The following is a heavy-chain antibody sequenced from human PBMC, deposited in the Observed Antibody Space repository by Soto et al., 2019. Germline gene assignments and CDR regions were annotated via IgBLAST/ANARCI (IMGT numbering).Heavy chain of an antibody. D-gene: IGHD2-8*01. CDR3: ARIGTNMDLGWPDNWFDP. CDR2: FDPEDGET. Sequence: ASVKVSCKVSGYTLTELSMHWVRQAPGKGLEWMGGFDPEDGETIYAQKFQGRVTMTEDTSTNTAYMELSSLRSEDTAVYYCARIGTNMDLGWPDNWFDPWGQGTLVTVSS. J-gene: IGHJ5*02. V-gene: IGHV1-24*01. CDR1: GYTLTELS.